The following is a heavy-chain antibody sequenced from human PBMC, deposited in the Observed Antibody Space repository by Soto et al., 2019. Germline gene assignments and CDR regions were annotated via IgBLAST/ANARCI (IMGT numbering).Heavy chain of an antibody. CDR3: ARGGNWFDP. V-gene: IGHV3-7*05. J-gene: IGHJ5*02. D-gene: IGHD3-10*01. CDR2: IDQGGGEK. Sequence: EVQLVESGGALVQPWGSLRLSCAASGFTFTNYWMAWVRQAPGKGLEWVAHIDQGGGEKYYVDSVKGRFTISRDNAKNSLYLQMNSLRAEDTALYYCARGGNWFDPWGQGTLVTVSS. CDR1: GFTFTNYW.